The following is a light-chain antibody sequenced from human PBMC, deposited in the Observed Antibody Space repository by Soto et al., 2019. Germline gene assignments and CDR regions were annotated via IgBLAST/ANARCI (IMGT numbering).Light chain of an antibody. V-gene: IGKV2-28*01. CDR2: LGS. CDR3: QQTYSPPRT. Sequence: DIVMTQSPLSLPVIPGEPASISCRSSGDLQRSHGYSYLDWYLQKPGQSPQLLIYLGSNRASGVPDRFSGSGSGTDFTLIISSLQPEDFASYYCQQTYSPPRTFGQGTKLEI. CDR1: GDLQRSHGYSY. J-gene: IGKJ2*01.